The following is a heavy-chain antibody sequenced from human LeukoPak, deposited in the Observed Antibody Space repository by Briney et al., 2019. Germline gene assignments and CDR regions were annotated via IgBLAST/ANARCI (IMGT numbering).Heavy chain of an antibody. D-gene: IGHD3-22*01. CDR3: ARVYDSSGYYYYFDY. Sequence: SETLSLTCTVSGGSISSHYWSWIRQPPGRGLEWIAYIHYSGSTNCHPSLKSRVTISVDTSKNQFSLKLSSVTAADTAVYYCARVYDSSGYYYYFDYWGQGTLVTVSS. CDR2: IHYSGST. CDR1: GGSISSHY. J-gene: IGHJ4*02. V-gene: IGHV4-59*11.